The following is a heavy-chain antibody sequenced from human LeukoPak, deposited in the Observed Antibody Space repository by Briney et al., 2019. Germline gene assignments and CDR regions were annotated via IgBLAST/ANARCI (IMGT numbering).Heavy chain of an antibody. CDR3: ARHLHRGYTSSWTFHY. J-gene: IGHJ4*02. CDR1: RGSISSSTYS. D-gene: IGHD6-13*01. V-gene: IGHV4-39*01. CDR2: IYYSGST. Sequence: SETLSLTRTLSRGSISSSTYSCGWIRQPPGRGLEWIGCIYYSGSTYYNPSLKSRISIFVDTTKNHFSLKLSSVTAANAAEYYCARHLHRGYTSSWTFHYCGQGTLVTVSS.